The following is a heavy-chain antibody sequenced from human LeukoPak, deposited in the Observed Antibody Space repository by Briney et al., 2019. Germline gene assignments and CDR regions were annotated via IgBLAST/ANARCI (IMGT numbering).Heavy chain of an antibody. V-gene: IGHV3-23*01. CDR2: ISGSGGST. Sequence: PGGSLRLSCAASGLTFSSYAMSWVRQAPGKGLEWVSVISGSGGSTYYADSVKGRFTISRDSSKNTLYLQMNSLRAGDTAVYYCAKGRIGGAHGYFDYWGQGSLVTVSS. D-gene: IGHD2/OR15-2a*01. CDR1: GLTFSSYA. J-gene: IGHJ4*02. CDR3: AKGRIGGAHGYFDY.